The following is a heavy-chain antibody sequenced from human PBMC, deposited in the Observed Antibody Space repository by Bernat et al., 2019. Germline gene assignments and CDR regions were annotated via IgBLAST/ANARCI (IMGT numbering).Heavy chain of an antibody. Sequence: EVQLVESGGGLVQPGWSLRLSCTASGFTFSSYWMHWVRQAPGKGLVWVSRISSDGSDTDYADSVKGRFTISRDNAENTLYLQMNSLRAEDTAVYYCARDLVGARYLVYWGQGTLVTVSS. V-gene: IGHV3-74*01. CDR2: ISSDGSDT. CDR1: GFTFSSYW. J-gene: IGHJ4*02. CDR3: ARDLVGARYLVY. D-gene: IGHD2-8*02.